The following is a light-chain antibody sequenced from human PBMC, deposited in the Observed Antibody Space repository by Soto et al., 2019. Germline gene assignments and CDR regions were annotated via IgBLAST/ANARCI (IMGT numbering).Light chain of an antibody. CDR1: QIISRW. V-gene: IGKV1-5*03. J-gene: IGKJ2*01. CDR3: QKSNSYSSYI. CDR2: KAS. Sequence: DIQMTQSPSTLSASVGDRVTITCRASQIISRWLAWYQQRPGKAPKLLIYKASSLESGVPSRFSGSGSGTAFPLTISRLQPDDFATYYCQKSNSYSSYIFGQGTKVDIK.